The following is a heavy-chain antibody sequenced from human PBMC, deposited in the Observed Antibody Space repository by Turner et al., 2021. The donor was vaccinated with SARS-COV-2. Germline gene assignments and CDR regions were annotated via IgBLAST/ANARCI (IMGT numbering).Heavy chain of an antibody. CDR2: VLPIFGTE. J-gene: IGHJ4*02. CDR3: ASTYYDILTGYLAY. Sequence: VQLVQSGAVVQKPGPPVKAPCKASGGTFSNYATNWVRQAPGQGLEWMGGVLPIFGTENYAQKLQGKVTITADESTSTAYMELSSLRSEDTAVYYCASTYYDILTGYLAYWGRGTLVTVSS. V-gene: IGHV1-69*01. D-gene: IGHD3-9*01. CDR1: GGTFSNYA.